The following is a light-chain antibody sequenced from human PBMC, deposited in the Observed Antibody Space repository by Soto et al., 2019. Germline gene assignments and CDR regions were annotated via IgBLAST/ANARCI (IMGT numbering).Light chain of an antibody. Sequence: DIQMTQSPSSLSTSVGDRVTITCRASQSITNYLKWYQQNPGRVPKLLIYAASRLQSGVPSRFSGSGSGTDFTLTISSLQPEDFATYYCQQSYITPWTFGQGTTVQIK. CDR3: QQSYITPWT. V-gene: IGKV1-39*01. CDR2: AAS. J-gene: IGKJ1*01. CDR1: QSITNY.